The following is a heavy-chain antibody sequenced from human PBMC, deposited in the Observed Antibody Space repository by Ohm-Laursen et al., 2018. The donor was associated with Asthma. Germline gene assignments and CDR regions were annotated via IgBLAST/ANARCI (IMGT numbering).Heavy chain of an antibody. Sequence: SETLSLTCIVSGGPISSGDYYWSWIRQPPGKGLEWIGYIYYSGSTYYNPSLKSRVTISVDTSKNQFSLKLSSVTAADTAVYYCARGEGYYDSSGYSIDYWGQGTLVTVSS. CDR1: GGPISSGDYY. CDR3: ARGEGYYDSSGYSIDY. J-gene: IGHJ4*02. D-gene: IGHD3-22*01. V-gene: IGHV4-30-4*01. CDR2: IYYSGST.